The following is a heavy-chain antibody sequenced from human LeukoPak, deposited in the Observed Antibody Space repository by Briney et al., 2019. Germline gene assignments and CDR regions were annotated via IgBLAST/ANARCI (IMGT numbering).Heavy chain of an antibody. V-gene: IGHV3-23*01. CDR1: GFTFSSYA. Sequence: PGGSLRLSCAASGFTFSSYAMSWVRQAPGKGLEWVSAISGSGGSTYYADSVKGRFTISRDNSKNTLYLQMNSLRAEDTAVYYCAKYGTRGYSGYDCDYWGQGTLVTVSS. J-gene: IGHJ4*02. CDR2: ISGSGGST. D-gene: IGHD5-12*01. CDR3: AKYGTRGYSGYDCDY.